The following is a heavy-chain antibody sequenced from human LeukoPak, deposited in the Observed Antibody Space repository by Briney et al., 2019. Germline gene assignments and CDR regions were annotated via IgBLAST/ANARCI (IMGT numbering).Heavy chain of an antibody. D-gene: IGHD3-10*01. J-gene: IGHJ4*02. CDR3: ARGGFYHSGSFDY. V-gene: IGHV3-74*01. CDR1: GFTFMNHW. Sequence: GGSLRLSCAASGFTFMNHWMHWVRQAPGKGLVWVSRINADESDSSYADSVKGRFTISRDNAKNTLYLQMDSLRADDTAVYYCARGGFYHSGSFDYWGREPWSLSPQ. CDR2: INADESDS.